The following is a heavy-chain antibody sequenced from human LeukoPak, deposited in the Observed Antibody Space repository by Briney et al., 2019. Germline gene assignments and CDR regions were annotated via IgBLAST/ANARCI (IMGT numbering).Heavy chain of an antibody. D-gene: IGHD5-18*01. CDR3: ARLRSYGYWAAFDY. J-gene: IGHJ4*02. CDR1: GGTFSSYA. CDR2: IIPIFGTA. Sequence: ASVKVSFKASGGTFSSYAISWVRQAPGQGLEWMGGIIPIFGTANYAQKFQGRVTITADESTSTAYMELSSLRSEDTAVYYCARLRSYGYWAAFDYWGQGTLVTVSS. V-gene: IGHV1-69*01.